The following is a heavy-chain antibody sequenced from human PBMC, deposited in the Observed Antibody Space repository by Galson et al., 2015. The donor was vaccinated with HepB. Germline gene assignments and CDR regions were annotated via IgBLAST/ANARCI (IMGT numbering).Heavy chain of an antibody. V-gene: IGHV3-30*19. D-gene: IGHD3-16*01. CDR2: ISYDGDNK. J-gene: IGHJ4*02. CDR1: GFSFSHYP. CDR3: ARGGSDEQLDH. Sequence: SLRLSCAASGFSFSHYPMHWVRQAPGKGLEWVTFISYDGDNKTYADSVKGRFTISRDDSKTTLYLQMNALRADDSAVYFCARGGSDEQLDHWGQGTLVTVSS.